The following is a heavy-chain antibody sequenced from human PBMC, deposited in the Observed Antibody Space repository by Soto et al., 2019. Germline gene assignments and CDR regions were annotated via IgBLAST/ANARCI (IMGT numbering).Heavy chain of an antibody. J-gene: IGHJ5*02. CDR3: ARDRGPSSGYYPYWFDP. CDR1: GGTFSSYA. V-gene: IGHV1-69*12. D-gene: IGHD3-22*01. Sequence: QVQLVQSGAEVKKPGSSVKVSCKASGGTFSSYAITWVRQAPGQGLEWMGGIIPIFGTANYAQKFQARVTITADESTSTASMELSSLRSEDTAVYYCARDRGPSSGYYPYWFDPWGQGTLVTVSP. CDR2: IIPIFGTA.